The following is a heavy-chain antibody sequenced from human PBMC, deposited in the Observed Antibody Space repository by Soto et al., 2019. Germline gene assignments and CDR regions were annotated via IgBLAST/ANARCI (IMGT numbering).Heavy chain of an antibody. CDR2: ISYDGSDK. D-gene: IGHD2-21*01. V-gene: IGHV3-30*18. CDR1: GFTFNSYG. CDR3: AKVLGQGTIPDS. J-gene: IGHJ4*02. Sequence: QVQLVESGGGVVQPGRSLRLSCAASGFTFNSYGMHWVRQAPGKGLEWVALISYDGSDKYYPDSVKGRFTISRDNSKNTLYLQMNSLRPEDTAVYYCAKVLGQGTIPDSWCQGTLVTVSS.